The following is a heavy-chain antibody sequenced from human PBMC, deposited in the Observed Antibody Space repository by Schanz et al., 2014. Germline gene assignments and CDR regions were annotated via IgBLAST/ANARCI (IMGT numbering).Heavy chain of an antibody. V-gene: IGHV3-23*04. CDR2: ISGSGGST. D-gene: IGHD2-15*01. CDR1: GLTFTSAW. Sequence: EVQLVESGGGLVKPGGSLRLSCATSGLTFTSAWMSWVRQAPGKGLEWVSAISGSGGSTYYADSVKGRFTISRDNSKNTLYLQMNSLRAEDTAVYYCAKTPREYCNYDNCPNWFDSWGQGTLVTASS. J-gene: IGHJ5*01. CDR3: AKTPREYCNYDNCPNWFDS.